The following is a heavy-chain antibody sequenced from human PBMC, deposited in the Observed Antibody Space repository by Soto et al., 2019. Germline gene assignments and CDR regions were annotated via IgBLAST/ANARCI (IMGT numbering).Heavy chain of an antibody. J-gene: IGHJ4*02. Sequence: QVQLQQWGAGLLKPSATLSLTCAVYGGSFSGYYWSWIRRPPGKGLEWIGEINHSGTTNYNPSLNSRVTIFVDTSTNQVPLKMSSVTAADPAVYYCARPAIAATVSAFDNWGQGTLVTVSS. CDR2: INHSGTT. CDR1: GGSFSGYY. V-gene: IGHV4-34*01. D-gene: IGHD6-13*01. CDR3: ARPAIAATVSAFDN.